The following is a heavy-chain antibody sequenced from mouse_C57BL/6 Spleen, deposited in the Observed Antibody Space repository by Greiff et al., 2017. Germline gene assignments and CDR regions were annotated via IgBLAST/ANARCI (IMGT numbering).Heavy chain of an antibody. CDR2: INPNNGGT. J-gene: IGHJ2*01. V-gene: IGHV1-26*01. CDR3: AKGQIYYDYEGYFDY. Sequence: VQLQQSGPELVKPGASVKISCKASGYTFTDYYMNWVKQSHGKSLEWIGDINPNNGGTSYNQKFKGKATLTVDKSSSTAYMELRSLTSEDSAVYYCAKGQIYYDYEGYFDYWGQGTTLTVSS. D-gene: IGHD2-4*01. CDR1: GYTFTDYY.